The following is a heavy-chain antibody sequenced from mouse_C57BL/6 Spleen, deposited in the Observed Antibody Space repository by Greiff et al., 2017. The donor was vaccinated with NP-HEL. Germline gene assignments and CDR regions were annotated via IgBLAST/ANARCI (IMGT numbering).Heavy chain of an antibody. D-gene: IGHD2-1*01. CDR1: GYTFTSYW. V-gene: IGHV1-59*01. CDR2: IDPSDSYT. J-gene: IGHJ4*01. CDR3: TRSNGNYGGYAMDY. Sequence: QVQLQQPGAELVRPGTSVKLSCKASGYTFTSYWMHWVKQRPGQGLEWIGVIDPSDSYTNYHPKFKGKATLTVDTSSSTAYMQLSSLTSEDSAVYYCTRSNGNYGGYAMDYWGQGTSVTVSS.